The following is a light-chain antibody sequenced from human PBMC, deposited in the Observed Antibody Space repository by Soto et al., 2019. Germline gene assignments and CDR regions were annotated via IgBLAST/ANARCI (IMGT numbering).Light chain of an antibody. CDR2: TAS. V-gene: IGKV1-5*03. Sequence: DIQMTQSPSTLSASVGDRVTITCRASQGIRSWLAWYQRNPGKAPMLLFSTASSLESGVPSRFSGSGSGTEFTLTISSLQPDDFATYYCQQYNSYYTFGQGTKLEIK. CDR3: QQYNSYYT. J-gene: IGKJ2*01. CDR1: QGIRSW.